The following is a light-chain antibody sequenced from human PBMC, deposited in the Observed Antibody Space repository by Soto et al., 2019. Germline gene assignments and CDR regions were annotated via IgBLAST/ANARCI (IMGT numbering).Light chain of an antibody. J-gene: IGLJ2*01. CDR2: EVS. Sequence: QSALTQPRSVSGSPGQSVTISCTGTSSDVGDYNYVSWYQQHPGKAPKFIIYEVSKWPSGVPDRFSGSKSGNTASLTISGLQAEDEADYYCCSYAGTYTVVFGGGTKLTVL. CDR1: SSDVGDYNY. CDR3: CSYAGTYTVV. V-gene: IGLV2-11*01.